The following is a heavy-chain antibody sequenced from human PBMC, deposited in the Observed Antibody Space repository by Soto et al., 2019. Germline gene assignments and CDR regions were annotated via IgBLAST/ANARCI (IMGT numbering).Heavy chain of an antibody. J-gene: IGHJ4*02. V-gene: IGHV1-3*01. CDR2: INAAIGNT. Sequence: QVQLVQSGAEVKKPGASVKVSCKASGYTFTNYAMHWVRQAPGQRLEWMGWINAAIGNTKYSQKFQGSVTITSDTAANTAYMELSSLRSEDTAVYYFARRNVYGSGSYSFDYWGQGTRVTVSS. CDR1: GYTFTNYA. CDR3: ARRNVYGSGSYSFDY. D-gene: IGHD3-10*01.